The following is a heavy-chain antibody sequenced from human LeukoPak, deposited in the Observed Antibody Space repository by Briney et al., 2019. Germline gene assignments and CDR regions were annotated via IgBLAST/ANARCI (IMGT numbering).Heavy chain of an antibody. Sequence: GASVKVPCKASGYTFTSYYMHWVRQAPGQGLEWMGIIDPSGGGTSYAQKFQGRVTMTRDTSTSTVYMELSSLRSEDTAVYYCASLGSGSSPITDFDYWGQGTLVTVSS. CDR3: ASLGSGSSPITDFDY. D-gene: IGHD3-10*01. V-gene: IGHV1-46*01. CDR2: IDPSGGGT. CDR1: GYTFTSYY. J-gene: IGHJ4*02.